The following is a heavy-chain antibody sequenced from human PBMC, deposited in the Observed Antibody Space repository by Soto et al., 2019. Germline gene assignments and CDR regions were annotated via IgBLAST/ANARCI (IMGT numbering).Heavy chain of an antibody. J-gene: IGHJ4*02. CDR3: AREVWDY. V-gene: IGHV1-3*01. D-gene: IGHD2-21*01. Sequence: ASVKVSCKASGYTFTSYAMHWVRQAPGQRLEWMGWINACNGNRKYSQKFQGRVTITRDTSASTAYMELSSLRSEDTAVYYCAREVWDYWGQGTLVTVSS. CDR1: GYTFTSYA. CDR2: INACNGNR.